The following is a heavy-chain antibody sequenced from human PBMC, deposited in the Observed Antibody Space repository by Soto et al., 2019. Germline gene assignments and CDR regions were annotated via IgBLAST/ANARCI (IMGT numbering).Heavy chain of an antibody. CDR1: GFTFSSYA. D-gene: IGHD5-18*01. V-gene: IGHV3-23*01. CDR3: AKEELDTATGNDAFDI. J-gene: IGHJ3*02. CDR2: ISGSGGST. Sequence: EVQLLESGGGLVQPGGSLRLSCAASGFTFSSYAMSWVRQAPGKGLEWVSAISGSGGSTYYADSVKGRFTISRDNSKNTLYLQMNSLRAEDTAVYYCAKEELDTATGNDAFDIWGQGTMVTVSS.